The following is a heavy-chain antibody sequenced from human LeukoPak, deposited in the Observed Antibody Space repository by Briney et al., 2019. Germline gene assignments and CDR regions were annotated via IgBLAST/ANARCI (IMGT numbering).Heavy chain of an antibody. J-gene: IGHJ3*02. D-gene: IGHD3-10*01. Sequence: SETLSLTCTVSGASISSYYWSWIRQPPGKGLEYIGYIHYSGITNYNPSLKSRVTISVDTSKNQFSLRLSSVTAADTAVYYCARHDTRGGSYDIWGQGTMVTVTS. V-gene: IGHV4-59*08. CDR1: GASISSYY. CDR3: ARHDTRGGSYDI. CDR2: IHYSGIT.